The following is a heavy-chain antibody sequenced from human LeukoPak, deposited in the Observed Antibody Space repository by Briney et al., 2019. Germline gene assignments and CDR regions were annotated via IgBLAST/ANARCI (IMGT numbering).Heavy chain of an antibody. CDR1: GGTFSSYA. CDR2: IIPIFGTA. D-gene: IGHD2-2*01. Sequence: GASVKVSCKASGGTFSSYAISWVRQAPGQGLEWMGGIIPIFGTANYAQKFQGRVTITTDESTSTAYMELSSLGSEDTAVYYCASGYCSSTSCYGYYYYYYMDVWGKGTTVTVSS. CDR3: ASGYCSSTSCYGYYYYYYMDV. V-gene: IGHV1-69*05. J-gene: IGHJ6*03.